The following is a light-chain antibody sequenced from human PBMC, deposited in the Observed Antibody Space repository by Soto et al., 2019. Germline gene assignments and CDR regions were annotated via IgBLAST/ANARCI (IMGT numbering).Light chain of an antibody. Sequence: QSVLTQPASVSRAPGQSITISCTRTSSDVGSYNLVSWYQQHPGKAPKLMIYEGSKRPSGVSNRFSGSKSGNTASLTISGLQAEDEADYYCCSYAGSSTFYWVFGGGTKLTVL. V-gene: IGLV2-23*01. CDR2: EGS. J-gene: IGLJ3*02. CDR1: SSDVGSYNL. CDR3: CSYAGSSTFYWV.